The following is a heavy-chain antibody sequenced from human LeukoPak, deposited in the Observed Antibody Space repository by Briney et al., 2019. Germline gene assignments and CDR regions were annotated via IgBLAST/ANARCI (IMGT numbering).Heavy chain of an antibody. V-gene: IGHV1-2*02. CDR2: INPKSGET. Sequence: GASVKVSCKASGYTLTSYSFSWVRQAPGQGLEWMGWINPKSGETNYAQKFQGRVTMTRDTSISTAYMELSRLRSDDTAMYYCARDRATIFGVVIIVDAFEIWGQGTMVTVSS. J-gene: IGHJ3*02. D-gene: IGHD3-3*01. CDR3: ARDRATIFGVVIIVDAFEI. CDR1: GYTLTSYS.